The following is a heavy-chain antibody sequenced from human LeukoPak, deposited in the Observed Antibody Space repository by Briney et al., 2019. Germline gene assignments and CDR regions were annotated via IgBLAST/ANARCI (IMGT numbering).Heavy chain of an antibody. CDR3: AKAHSSGYYFPLDFDY. V-gene: IGHV3-66*01. D-gene: IGHD3-22*01. CDR1: GFTVSSNY. CDR2: IYSGGST. J-gene: IGHJ4*02. Sequence: GGSLRLSCAASGFTVSSNYMSWVRQAPGKGLEWVSVIYSGGSTYYADSVKGRFTISRDNSKNTLYLQMNSLRAEDTAVYYCAKAHSSGYYFPLDFDYWGQGTLVTVSS.